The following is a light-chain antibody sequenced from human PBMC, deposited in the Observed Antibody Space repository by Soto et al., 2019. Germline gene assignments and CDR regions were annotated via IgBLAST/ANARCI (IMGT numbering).Light chain of an antibody. V-gene: IGLV2-11*01. Sequence: QSALTQPRSVSGSPGQSVTISCTGTSSDVGGHNYVSWYQQYPGKAPKLLLSSVSKRPSGVPDRFSGSKSGNTASLTISGLQAEDEADYYCCSYAGSYTYVFXTGTNVTVL. CDR2: SVS. CDR1: SSDVGGHNY. CDR3: CSYAGSYTYV. J-gene: IGLJ1*01.